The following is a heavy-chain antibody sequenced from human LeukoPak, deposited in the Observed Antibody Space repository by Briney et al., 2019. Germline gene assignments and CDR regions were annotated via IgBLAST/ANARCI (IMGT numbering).Heavy chain of an antibody. CDR2: ISYSGST. CDR3: ARSLVGALRGLDY. J-gene: IGHJ4*02. Sequence: SETLSLTCTVSGGSISSYYWSWIRQPPGKGLEWIGYISYSGSTNYNPSLKSRVTIPVDTSKNQFSLKLSSVTAADTAVYFCARSLVGALRGLDYRGQGTLVTVSS. D-gene: IGHD1-26*01. V-gene: IGHV4-59*01. CDR1: GGSISSYY.